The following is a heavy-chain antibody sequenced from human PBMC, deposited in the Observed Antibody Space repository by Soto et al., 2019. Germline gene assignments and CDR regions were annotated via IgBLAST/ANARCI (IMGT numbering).Heavy chain of an antibody. J-gene: IGHJ4*02. V-gene: IGHV1-18*01. D-gene: IGHD6-19*01. CDR3: ARVPASAYSSGWPYYFDY. Sequence: KVSCKASGYSFINYGISWVRQAPGQGLEWMGWVSTYNGNTNYAQKFQGRVTMTTDTSTRTAYMELRSLRSDDTAVYYCARVPASAYSSGWPYYFDYWGQGTLVTVSS. CDR2: VSTYNGNT. CDR1: GYSFINYG.